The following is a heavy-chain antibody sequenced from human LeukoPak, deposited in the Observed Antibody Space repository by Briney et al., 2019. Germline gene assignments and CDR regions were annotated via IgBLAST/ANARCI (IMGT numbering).Heavy chain of an antibody. CDR2: VYSGGRT. CDR3: ARAIVAFD. V-gene: IGHV3-53*01. Sequence: AGGSLRLSCAASGFTVSSNYMSWVRQAPGKGLEWVAVVYSGGRTYYADSVKGRFTLSRDNSKNTMHLQMNSLRAEDTAVYYCARAIVAFDWGQGTLVTVSP. J-gene: IGHJ4*02. CDR1: GFTVSSNY. D-gene: IGHD3-22*01.